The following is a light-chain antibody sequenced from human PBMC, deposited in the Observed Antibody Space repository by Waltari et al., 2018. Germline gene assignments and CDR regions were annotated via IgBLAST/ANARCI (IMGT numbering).Light chain of an antibody. J-gene: IGKJ4*01. CDR1: QCVLYSSNNKNY. V-gene: IGKV4-1*01. CDR2: WAS. CDR3: QQYYRTPLT. Sequence: DIVMTQSPESLAVSLGERATINCKSSQCVLYSSNNKNYLAWYQQKPGQPPKLLIYWASTRESGVPDRFSGSGSGTYFTLIISSLQAEDVAVYDCQQYYRTPLTFGGGTKVEIK.